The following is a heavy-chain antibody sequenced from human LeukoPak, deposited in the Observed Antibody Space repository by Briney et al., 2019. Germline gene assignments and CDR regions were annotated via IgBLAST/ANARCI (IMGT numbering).Heavy chain of an antibody. CDR3: ATGGGTGADY. CDR1: GGTFSSYA. J-gene: IGHJ4*02. V-gene: IGHV1-69*05. CDR2: IIPIFGTA. D-gene: IGHD1-1*01. Sequence: ASVKVSCKASGGTFSSYAISWVRQARGQGLEWMGGIIPIFGTANYAQKFQGRVTITTDESTSTAYMELSSLRSEDTAVYYCATGGGTGADYWGQGTLVTVSS.